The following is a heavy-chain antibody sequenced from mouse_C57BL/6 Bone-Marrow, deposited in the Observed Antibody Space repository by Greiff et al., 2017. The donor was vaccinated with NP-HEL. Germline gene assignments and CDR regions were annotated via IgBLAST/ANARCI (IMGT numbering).Heavy chain of an antibody. Sequence: EVQLQQSGTVLARPGASVKMSCKTSGYTFTSYWMHWVKQRPGQGLEWIGAIYPGNSDTSYNQKFKGKAKLTAVTSASTAYMELSSLTNEDSAVYYCTRGYGSFYWYFDVWGTGTTVTVSS. CDR1: GYTFTSYW. CDR2: IYPGNSDT. V-gene: IGHV1-5*01. CDR3: TRGYGSFYWYFDV. D-gene: IGHD1-1*01. J-gene: IGHJ1*03.